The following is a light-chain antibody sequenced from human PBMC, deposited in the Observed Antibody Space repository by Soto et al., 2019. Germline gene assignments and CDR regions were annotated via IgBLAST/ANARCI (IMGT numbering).Light chain of an antibody. V-gene: IGLV2-14*01. J-gene: IGLJ1*01. CDR3: STYTSRSPLYV. CDR2: DVS. Sequence: QSALTQPASVSGSTGKSITISCTGTSSDVGSYNYVSWYQQHPGKAPKLMIYDVSNRPSGVSNRFSGSKSGNTASLTISGLHAEDEAEYYCSTYTSRSPLYVFGNGTKLTVL. CDR1: SSDVGSYNY.